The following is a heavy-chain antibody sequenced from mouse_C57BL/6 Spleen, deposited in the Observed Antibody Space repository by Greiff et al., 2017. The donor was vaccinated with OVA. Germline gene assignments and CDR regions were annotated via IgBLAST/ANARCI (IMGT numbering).Heavy chain of an antibody. CDR2: IDPSDSYT. J-gene: IGHJ2*01. V-gene: IGHV1-69*01. CDR3: ARGIDSSGYVDY. Sequence: VQLQQPGAELVMPGASVKLSCKASGYTFTSYWMHWVKQRPGQGLEWIGEIDPSDSYTNYNQKFKGKSTLTVDKSSSTAYMQLSSLTSEDSAVYYCARGIDSSGYVDYWGQGTTLTVSS. CDR1: GYTFTSYW. D-gene: IGHD3-2*02.